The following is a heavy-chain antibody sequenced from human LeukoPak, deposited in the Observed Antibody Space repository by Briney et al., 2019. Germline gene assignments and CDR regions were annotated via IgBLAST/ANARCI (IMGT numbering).Heavy chain of an antibody. V-gene: IGHV4-59*11. CDR3: ARATEGGSYAYFAY. CDR2: IYYSGST. D-gene: IGHD1-26*01. CDR1: GGSIRSHY. Sequence: SDTLSLTCTVSGGSIRSHYWSWIRQPPGKGLEWIGYIYYSGSTNYNPSLKSRVTISVDTSKNQFSLKLTSVTAADTAVYYCARATEGGSYAYFAYWGRGTLVTVSS. J-gene: IGHJ4*02.